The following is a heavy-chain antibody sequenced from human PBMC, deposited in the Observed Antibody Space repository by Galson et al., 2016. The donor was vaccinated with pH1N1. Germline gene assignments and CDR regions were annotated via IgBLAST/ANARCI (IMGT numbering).Heavy chain of an antibody. J-gene: IGHJ6*03. CDR3: ARHVALDPPVEYYYIDV. Sequence: QSGAEVKKPGESLKISCKGSGYGFPTSWIGWVRQMPGKGLEWMGSIYLDDSDTRYSPSFQGQVTISADKSIRTTYLQWSSLKASDTARYYCARHVALDPPVEYYYIDVWGKGTTVIVSS. V-gene: IGHV5-51*01. CDR1: GYGFPTSW. CDR2: IYLDDSDT. D-gene: IGHD1-1*01.